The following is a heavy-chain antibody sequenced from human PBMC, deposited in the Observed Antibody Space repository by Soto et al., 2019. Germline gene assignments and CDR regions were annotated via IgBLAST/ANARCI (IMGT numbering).Heavy chain of an antibody. D-gene: IGHD3-22*01. CDR3: ARVGGSGYSSYYFDY. J-gene: IGHJ4*02. Sequence: ASVKVSCKASGDTFTSYAMHWVRQAPGQRLEWMGWISAYNGNTNYAQKLQGRVTMTTDTSTSTAYMELRSLRSDDTAVYYCARVGGSGYSSYYFDYWGQGTLVTVS. CDR2: ISAYNGNT. V-gene: IGHV1-18*01. CDR1: GDTFTSYA.